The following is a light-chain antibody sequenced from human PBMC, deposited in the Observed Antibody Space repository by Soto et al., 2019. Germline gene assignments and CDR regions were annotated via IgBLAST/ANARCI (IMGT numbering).Light chain of an antibody. CDR1: QSLRSN. CDR2: GAS. J-gene: IGKJ2*01. Sequence: EIVMTQSPATLSVSPGERVTLSCRASQSLRSNLAWYQQKPGQAPRLLIYGASTRATGIPARFSGSGSGTEFTLTISSLQSEDFAVYYCQQYNNWPYTFGQGTKLEIK. V-gene: IGKV3-15*01. CDR3: QQYNNWPYT.